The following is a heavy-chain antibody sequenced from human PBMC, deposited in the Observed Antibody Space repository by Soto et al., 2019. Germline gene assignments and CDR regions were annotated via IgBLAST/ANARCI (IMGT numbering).Heavy chain of an antibody. CDR3: ASPHYCTNGVCYTDAFDI. J-gene: IGHJ3*02. Sequence: ASVKVSCKASGYTFTSYDINWVRQATGQGLEWMGWMNPNSGNTGYAQKFQGRVTMTRNTSISTAYMELSSLRSEDTAVYYCASPHYCTNGVCYTDAFDIWGQGTMVTVSS. CDR1: GYTFTSYD. D-gene: IGHD2-8*01. V-gene: IGHV1-8*01. CDR2: MNPNSGNT.